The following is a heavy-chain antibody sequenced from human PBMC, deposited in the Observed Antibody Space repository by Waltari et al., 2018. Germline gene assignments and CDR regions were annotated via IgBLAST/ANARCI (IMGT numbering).Heavy chain of an antibody. CDR1: GYAFISYG. V-gene: IGHV1-18*04. D-gene: IGHD6-19*01. J-gene: IGHJ4*02. CDR3: ARDQDVGYSSGWYGGRGFDY. Sequence: QVQLVQSGAEVKKPGASVKVSCKASGYAFISYGISWVRPAPGQGLEGMGWISVYNGHTNYAQDLQGRVTMTTDTSTSTAYIELRSLKSADTAVYYCARDQDVGYSSGWYGGRGFDYWGQGTLVTVSS. CDR2: ISVYNGHT.